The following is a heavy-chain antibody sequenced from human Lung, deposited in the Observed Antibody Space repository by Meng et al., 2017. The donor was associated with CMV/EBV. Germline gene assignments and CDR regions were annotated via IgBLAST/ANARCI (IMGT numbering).Heavy chain of an antibody. V-gene: IGHV4-59*01. CDR2: IYYSGAT. CDR1: GHPITTYY. D-gene: IGHD2-15*01. Sequence: SETLSLTCSVFGHPITTYYWSWVRQAPGKGLEWIGYIYYSGATNYNPSLKSRLTISMDTSKNQFSLELRSVTAADTAIYYCARDRAAVGYYYYAMDAWGQGTXVTVSS. J-gene: IGHJ6*02. CDR3: ARDRAAVGYYYYAMDA.